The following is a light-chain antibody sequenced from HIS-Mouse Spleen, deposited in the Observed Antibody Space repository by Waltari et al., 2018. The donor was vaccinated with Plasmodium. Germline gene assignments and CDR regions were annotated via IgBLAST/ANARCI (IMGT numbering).Light chain of an antibody. CDR2: QDS. Sequence: SYELTQPPSVSVSPGQTASITCSGAKLGYKYACWYQQKPGQSPVLVIYQDSKRPSGIRERFSGSNAGNTATLTISGTQAMDEADYYCQAWDSSTVVFGGGTKLTVL. V-gene: IGLV3-1*01. CDR3: QAWDSSTVV. J-gene: IGLJ2*01. CDR1: KLGYKY.